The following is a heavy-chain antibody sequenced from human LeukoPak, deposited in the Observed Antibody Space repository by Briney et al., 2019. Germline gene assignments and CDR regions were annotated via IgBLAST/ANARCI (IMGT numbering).Heavy chain of an antibody. V-gene: IGHV4-38-2*02. Sequence: SETLSLTCTVSGYSISSGYYWGWIRQPPGKGLEWVGRNYHSGSTYYNPSLKSRVTISVDTSKNQFSLKLNFETAADTAVYYCARIPADIPYNWFDPWGQGTLVTVSS. CDR3: ARIPADIPYNWFDP. J-gene: IGHJ5*02. CDR2: NYHSGST. CDR1: GYSISSGYY. D-gene: IGHD6-25*01.